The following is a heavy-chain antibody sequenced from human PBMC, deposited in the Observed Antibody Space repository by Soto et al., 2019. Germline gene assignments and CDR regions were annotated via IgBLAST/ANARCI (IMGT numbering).Heavy chain of an antibody. D-gene: IGHD2-15*01. CDR1: GYSFITYW. V-gene: IGHV5-51*01. Sequence: GESLKSSCGTSGYSFITYWVAWVRQMPGKGPEWMGSIFPGDSETRYSPSFQGRVTMSVDKSNTSAFLHWRSLKASDTATYFCARQHGSSLPWFDAWGQGTLATVST. CDR2: IFPGDSET. J-gene: IGHJ5*02. CDR3: ARQHGSSLPWFDA.